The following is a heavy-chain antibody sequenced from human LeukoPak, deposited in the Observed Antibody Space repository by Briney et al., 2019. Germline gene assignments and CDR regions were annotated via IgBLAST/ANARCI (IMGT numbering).Heavy chain of an antibody. J-gene: IGHJ4*02. D-gene: IGHD3-10*01. V-gene: IGHV3-53*01. CDR2: IDSGGSI. CDR1: GFTVSSSY. Sequence: GWSLRLSCAASGFTVSSSYMSWVRQAPGKGLEWGLVIDSGGSIYYADSVKGRFTISRDNSKNTVYLQMSSLRDEDTAVYYCARAGSGSSPSDYWGQGTLVTVSS. CDR3: ARAGSGSSPSDY.